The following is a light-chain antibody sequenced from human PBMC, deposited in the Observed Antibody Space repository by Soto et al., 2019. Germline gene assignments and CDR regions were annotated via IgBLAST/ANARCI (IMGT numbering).Light chain of an antibody. Sequence: EVVLTQSPATLSVSPGDRATLSCRASQSVSRNLAWYQQKPGQAPSLLIYGASTRANGVPARFSGSGSATEFTLYISSLQSEDVAVYYCQQYGDWPPETFGQGTKLEI. CDR2: GAS. V-gene: IGKV3-15*01. CDR1: QSVSRN. CDR3: QQYGDWPPET. J-gene: IGKJ2*01.